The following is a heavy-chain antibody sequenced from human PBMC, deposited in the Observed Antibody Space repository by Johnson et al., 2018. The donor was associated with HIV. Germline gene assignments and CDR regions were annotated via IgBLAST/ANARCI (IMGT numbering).Heavy chain of an antibody. V-gene: IGHV3-33*06. CDR2: IWYDGSNK. J-gene: IGHJ3*02. CDR3: AKDRYYDSSGPDAFDI. Sequence: QVQLVESGGGVVQPGRSLRLSCAASGFTFSSYGMHWVRQAPGKGLEWVAVIWYDGSNKYYADSVKGRVTISRDNSKKTLYLQMNSLRAEDTAVYYCAKDRYYDSSGPDAFDIWGQGTMVTVSS. CDR1: GFTFSSYG. D-gene: IGHD3-22*01.